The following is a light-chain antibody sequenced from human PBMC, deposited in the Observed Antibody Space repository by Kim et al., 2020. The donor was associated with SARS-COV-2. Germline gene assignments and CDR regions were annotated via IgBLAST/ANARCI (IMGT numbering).Light chain of an antibody. Sequence: ALGQTGRMTCQGDILISYFATWYQQRPRQAPILVYSGKNNRPSGIPDRFSGSSSGNPASLTITGTQAGDEAEHFCNSRDSNDNVVCGGGTKLTVL. CDR1: ILISYF. J-gene: IGLJ2*01. CDR2: GKN. CDR3: NSRDSNDNVV. V-gene: IGLV3-19*01.